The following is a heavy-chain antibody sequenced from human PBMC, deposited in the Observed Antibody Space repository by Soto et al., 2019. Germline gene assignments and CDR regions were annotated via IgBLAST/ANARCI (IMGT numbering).Heavy chain of an antibody. CDR1: DGSVRNGIYY. V-gene: IGHV4-61*03. J-gene: IGHJ4*02. D-gene: IGHD2-8*01. CDR3: ARYCNNFNYHHLYYFDS. CDR2: VHFSGTT. Sequence: PSETLSLTCSVSDGSVRNGIYYWSWVRQPPGKGLEWLGNVHFSGTTIYTPSLMGRVTMSVDMTKNHVFLELTSVTAADTAIYYCARYCNNFNYHHLYYFDSWGQGTQVTVSS.